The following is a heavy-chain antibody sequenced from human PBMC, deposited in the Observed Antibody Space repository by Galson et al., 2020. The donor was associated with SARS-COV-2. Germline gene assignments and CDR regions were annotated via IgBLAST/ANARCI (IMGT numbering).Heavy chain of an antibody. Sequence: GGSLRLSCAASGFTFTSYEMNWVRQAPGKGLEWISYISDSGTNIYYADSVKGRFTISRDSAKNSVYLQMTSLRAEVTAVYYCASPYLAAASFFGAFDLWGRGTMVTVSS. D-gene: IGHD6-13*01. CDR1: GFTFTSYE. CDR2: ISDSGTNI. CDR3: ASPYLAAASFFGAFDL. V-gene: IGHV3-48*03. J-gene: IGHJ3*01.